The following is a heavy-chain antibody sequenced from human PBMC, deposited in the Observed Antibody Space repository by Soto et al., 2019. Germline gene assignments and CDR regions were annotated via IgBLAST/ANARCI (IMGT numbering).Heavy chain of an antibody. CDR2: ISGSGGST. CDR3: AKAFQRRVVVVAATPH. CDR1: GFTFSSYA. D-gene: IGHD2-15*01. Sequence: HPGGSLRLSCAASGFTFSSYAMSWVRQAPGKGLEWVSAISGSGGSTYYADSVKGRFTISRDNSKNTLYLQMNSLRAEDTAVYYCAKAFQRRVVVVAATPHWGQGTLVTVSS. J-gene: IGHJ4*02. V-gene: IGHV3-23*01.